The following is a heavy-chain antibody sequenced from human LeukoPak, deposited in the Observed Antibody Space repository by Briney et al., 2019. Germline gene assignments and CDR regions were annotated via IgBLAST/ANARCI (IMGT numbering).Heavy chain of an antibody. J-gene: IGHJ4*02. Sequence: QPGRSLRLSCAASGFTFSSYAMHWVRQAPGKGLEWVAVISYDGSNKYYADSVKGRFTISRDNSKNTLYLQMNSVRAEDTAVYYCARAEVGALDYWGQGTLVTVSS. V-gene: IGHV3-30-3*01. D-gene: IGHD1-26*01. CDR2: ISYDGSNK. CDR3: ARAEVGALDY. CDR1: GFTFSSYA.